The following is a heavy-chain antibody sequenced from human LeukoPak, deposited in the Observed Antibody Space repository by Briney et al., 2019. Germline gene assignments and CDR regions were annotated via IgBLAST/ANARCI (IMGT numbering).Heavy chain of an antibody. D-gene: IGHD3-10*01. J-gene: IGHJ2*01. CDR3: ARGPMVRGARSKTPAYFDL. CDR1: GVSISSGTHY. Sequence: KASETLSLTCTVSGVSISSGTHYWSWIRQPPGKGLEWIGYIYHSGSTYYNPSLKSRVTISVDTSKNQFSLKLSSVTAADTAVYYCARGPMVRGARSKTPAYFDLWGRGTLVTVSS. CDR2: IYHSGST. V-gene: IGHV4-30-2*05.